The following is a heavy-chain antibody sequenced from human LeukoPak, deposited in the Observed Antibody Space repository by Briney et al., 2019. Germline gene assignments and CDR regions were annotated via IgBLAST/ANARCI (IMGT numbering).Heavy chain of an antibody. CDR1: GFTVSSNY. J-gene: IGHJ4*02. CDR3: ARGRTDYSDSGSYDYFDH. D-gene: IGHD3-10*01. Sequence: GGSLRLSCAASGFTVSSNYMSWVRQAPGKGLEWVSVIYSGGKTYYADSVKGRFTISRDNSKNTLYLQMSSLRAEDTAVYYCARGRTDYSDSGSYDYFDHWGQGTLVTVSS. CDR2: IYSGGKT. V-gene: IGHV3-53*01.